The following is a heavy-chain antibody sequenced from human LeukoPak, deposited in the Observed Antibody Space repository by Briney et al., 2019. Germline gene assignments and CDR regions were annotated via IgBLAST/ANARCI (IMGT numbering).Heavy chain of an antibody. V-gene: IGHV3-23*01. Sequence: PGGSLRLSCAASGFTFSTYAMSWVRQAPGKGPEWVSAISSSGANTYYADSVKGRFTISRDNSKNTLYLQMNSLRAEDTAVYYCAKRTANYYFDYWGQGTLVAVSS. CDR1: GFTFSTYA. J-gene: IGHJ4*02. CDR2: ISSSGANT. CDR3: AKRTANYYFDY. D-gene: IGHD4-17*01.